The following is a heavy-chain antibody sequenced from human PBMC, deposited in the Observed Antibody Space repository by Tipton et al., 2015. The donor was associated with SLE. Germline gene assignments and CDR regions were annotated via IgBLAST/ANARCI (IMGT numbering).Heavy chain of an antibody. CDR2: INHSGST. CDR3: ACKSPHNYALDY. Sequence: TLSLTCTVSGGSISSYYWSWIRQPPGKGLEWIGEINHSGSTNYNPSLKSRVTISVDTSKNQFSLKLSSVTAADTAVYYCACKSPHNYALDYWGQGTLVTVSS. J-gene: IGHJ4*02. V-gene: IGHV4-34*01. CDR1: GGSISSYY. D-gene: IGHD4-11*01.